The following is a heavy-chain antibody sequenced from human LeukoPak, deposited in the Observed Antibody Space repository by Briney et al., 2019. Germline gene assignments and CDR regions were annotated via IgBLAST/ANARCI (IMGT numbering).Heavy chain of an antibody. D-gene: IGHD3-22*01. CDR3: ARDWDGVVAP. J-gene: IGHJ5*02. CDR1: GGSISSGSYY. V-gene: IGHV4-61*02. Sequence: PSETLSLTCTVSGGSISSGSYYWSWIRQPAGKGLEWIGRIYTSGNTNYNPSLKSRVTISVDTSKNQFSLKLSSVTAADTAVYYCARDWDGVVAPWGQGTLVTVSS. CDR2: IYTSGNT.